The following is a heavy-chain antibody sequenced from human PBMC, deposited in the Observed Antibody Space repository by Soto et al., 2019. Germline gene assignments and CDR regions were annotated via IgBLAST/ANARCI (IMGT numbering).Heavy chain of an antibody. Sequence: GESLKISCKGSGYSFTSYWIGWVRQMPGKGLEWMGIIYPGDPDTRYSPSFQGQVTISADKSIRTAYLQWSSLKASDTAMYYCARGRGYDSRGLYYCDYWGQGTLVTVSS. CDR3: ARGRGYDSRGLYYCDY. D-gene: IGHD3-22*01. J-gene: IGHJ4*02. CDR1: GYSFTSYW. CDR2: IYPGDPDT. V-gene: IGHV5-51*01.